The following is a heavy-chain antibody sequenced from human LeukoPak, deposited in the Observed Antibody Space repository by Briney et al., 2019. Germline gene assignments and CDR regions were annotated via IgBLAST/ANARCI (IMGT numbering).Heavy chain of an antibody. CDR3: AKTGYSYGPEHFDY. CDR2: TSGSGGST. Sequence: PGGYLRPYCAASGFTFSSYAMIWARQGPGKGLEGVSATSGSGGSTYYAVSGKVRFTIYRDTSKNTLYLQMDSLRAEDTAVYYCAKTGYSYGPEHFDYWGQGTLVTVSS. CDR1: GFTFSSYA. J-gene: IGHJ4*02. V-gene: IGHV3-23*01. D-gene: IGHD5-18*01.